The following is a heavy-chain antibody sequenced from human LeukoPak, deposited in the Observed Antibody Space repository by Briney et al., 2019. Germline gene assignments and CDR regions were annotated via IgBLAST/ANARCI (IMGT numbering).Heavy chain of an antibody. J-gene: IGHJ6*02. Sequence: SETLSLTCAVYGGSFSGYYWSWIRQPPGKGLEWIGEINHSGSTNYNPSLKSRVTISVDTSKNQFSLKLSSVAAADTAVYYCASLNTVYDSSGYYSPYYYYYYGMDVWGQGTTVTVSS. V-gene: IGHV4-34*01. D-gene: IGHD3-22*01. CDR3: ASLNTVYDSSGYYSPYYYYYYGMDV. CDR1: GGSFSGYY. CDR2: INHSGST.